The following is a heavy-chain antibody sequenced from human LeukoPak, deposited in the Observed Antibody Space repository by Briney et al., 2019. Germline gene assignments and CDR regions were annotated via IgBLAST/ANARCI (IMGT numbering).Heavy chain of an antibody. CDR3: ATLYCSSTSCYLGAFDI. Sequence: SETLSLTCTVSGGSISSYYWSWIPQPPGKGLEWIGYIYYSGSTNYKPSLKSRDTISVDTSKYQFSLKLSSVTAADTAVYYCATLYCSSTSCYLGAFDIWGQGTMVTVSS. V-gene: IGHV4-59*08. J-gene: IGHJ3*02. CDR2: IYYSGST. CDR1: GGSISSYY. D-gene: IGHD2-2*01.